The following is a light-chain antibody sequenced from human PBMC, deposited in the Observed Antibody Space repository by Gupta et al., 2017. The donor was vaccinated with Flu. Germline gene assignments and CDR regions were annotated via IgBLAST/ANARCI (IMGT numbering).Light chain of an antibody. Sequence: QSVLTLPLSMSGAPGQWLTLSCTGRSSNIGAGYDVHWYQQLPGAAPKLLIYGNSSRPSGVPDRFSGSKSGTAASLAITGLQAEDEADYYCQSYDSSLSGWVFGGGTKLTVL. CDR3: QSYDSSLSGWV. V-gene: IGLV1-40*01. J-gene: IGLJ3*02. CDR1: SSNIGAGYD. CDR2: GNS.